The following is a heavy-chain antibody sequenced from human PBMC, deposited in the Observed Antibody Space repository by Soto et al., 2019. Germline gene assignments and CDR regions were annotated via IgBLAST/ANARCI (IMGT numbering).Heavy chain of an antibody. CDR2: ISAYNGNT. J-gene: IGHJ4*02. V-gene: IGHV1-18*01. Sequence: ASVKVSCKASGYTFTSYGISWVRQAPGQGLEWMGWISAYNGNTNYAQKLQGRVTMTTDTSTSTAYMELRSLRSDDTAVYYCATAFSGVPAAIVFDSWGQGTLVTVSS. CDR1: GYTFTSYG. CDR3: ATAFSGVPAAIVFDS. D-gene: IGHD2-2*01.